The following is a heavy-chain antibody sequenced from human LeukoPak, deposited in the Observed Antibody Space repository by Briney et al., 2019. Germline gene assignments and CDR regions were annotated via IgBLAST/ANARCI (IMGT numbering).Heavy chain of an antibody. J-gene: IGHJ1*01. Sequence: SQTLSLTCAISGDSVSSNSAAWNWIRQSPSRGLEWLGRTYYRSKWYNDYAVSVKSRITINPDTSKNQFSLQLNSVAPEDTAVYYCARDILGPDHNSAGIGYFQHWGQGTLVTVSS. CDR2: TYYRSKWYN. CDR1: GDSVSSNSAA. V-gene: IGHV6-1*01. CDR3: ARDILGPDHNSAGIGYFQH. D-gene: IGHD6-13*01.